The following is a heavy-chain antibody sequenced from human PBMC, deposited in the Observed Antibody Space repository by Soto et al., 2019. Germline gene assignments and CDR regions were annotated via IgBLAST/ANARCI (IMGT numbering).Heavy chain of an antibody. D-gene: IGHD3-9*01. Sequence: QVQLVQSGAEVKKPGSSVKVSCKASGGTFSSYAISWVRQAPGQGLEWMGGIIPIFGTASYAQKFQGRVTITADESTSTAYMELSSLRSEDTAVYYCARGLPTKNTITRAFDIWGQGTMVTVSS. CDR1: GGTFSSYA. CDR2: IIPIFGTA. V-gene: IGHV1-69*01. J-gene: IGHJ3*02. CDR3: ARGLPTKNTITRAFDI.